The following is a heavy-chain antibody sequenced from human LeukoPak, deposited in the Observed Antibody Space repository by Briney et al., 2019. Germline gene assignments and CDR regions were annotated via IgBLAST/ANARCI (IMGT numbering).Heavy chain of an antibody. V-gene: IGHV4-39*07. J-gene: IGHJ4*02. CDR3: ARGRPLY. Sequence: ASETLSLTCTVSGGPITSSGFYWVWIRQSPGKGLEWIGSIHYSGSTQYTPSLQSRVTMSVDTSKNQFSLRLSSVTAADTAMYYCARGRPLYWGQGTRVIVSS. CDR2: IHYSGST. CDR1: GGPITSSGFY.